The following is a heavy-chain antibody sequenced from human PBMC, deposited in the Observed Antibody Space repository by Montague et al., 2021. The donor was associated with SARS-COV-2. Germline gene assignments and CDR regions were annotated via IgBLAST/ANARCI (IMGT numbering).Heavy chain of an antibody. CDR2: VTTSGTT. V-gene: IGHV4-4*07. J-gene: IGHJ5*02. Sequence: SETLSLTCAVSGGPITGFSWSWVRQPAGKGLEWIGRVTTSGTTNXSPSLRSRVTMSVDTSKNQFSLNLNSVTAADTAIYYCARTPTRPLSLDPWGQGTLVTVSS. CDR3: ARTPTRPLSLDP. D-gene: IGHD6-6*01. CDR1: GGPITGFS.